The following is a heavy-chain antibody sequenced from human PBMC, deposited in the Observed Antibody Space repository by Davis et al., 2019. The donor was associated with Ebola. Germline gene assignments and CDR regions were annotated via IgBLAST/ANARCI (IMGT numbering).Heavy chain of an antibody. CDR3: ARLLEYSSSSYTFDI. Sequence: GESLKISCKGSGYDFTNSWIGWVRQVPGKGLEWVGLVYPRDFDTRYSPSFQGQVIISADKSVSTAYLQWSSLKASDTARYYCARLLEYSSSSYTFDIWGQGTMVTVSP. CDR2: VYPRDFDT. V-gene: IGHV5-51*01. D-gene: IGHD6-6*01. CDR1: GYDFTNSW. J-gene: IGHJ3*02.